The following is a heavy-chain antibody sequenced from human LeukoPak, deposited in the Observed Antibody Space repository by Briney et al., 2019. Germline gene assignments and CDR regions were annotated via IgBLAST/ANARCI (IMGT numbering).Heavy chain of an antibody. Sequence: GGSLRLSCAASGFTLSDHYIDWVRQAPGKGLEWVGRTRNKANRCTTEYAASVKGRFTISRDDSNNSLYLQMNSLKTEDTAVYYCARVVVGASRRAFDIWGQGTMITVSS. CDR3: ARVVVGASRRAFDI. J-gene: IGHJ3*02. CDR2: TRNKANRCTT. V-gene: IGHV3-72*01. CDR1: GFTLSDHY. D-gene: IGHD1-26*01.